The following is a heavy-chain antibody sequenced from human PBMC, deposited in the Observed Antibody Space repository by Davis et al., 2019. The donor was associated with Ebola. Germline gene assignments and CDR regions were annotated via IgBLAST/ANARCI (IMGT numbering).Heavy chain of an antibody. Sequence: GESLKISCAASGFTFSSYWMSWVRQAPGKGLEWVANIKQDASEKYYVDSVKGRYIISRDNAKTSVYLQMNSLRAEDTGIYYCVGEGKQWLVSLWGQGTLVTVSS. V-gene: IGHV3-7*01. D-gene: IGHD6-19*01. J-gene: IGHJ4*02. CDR2: IKQDASEK. CDR1: GFTFSSYW. CDR3: VGEGKQWLVSL.